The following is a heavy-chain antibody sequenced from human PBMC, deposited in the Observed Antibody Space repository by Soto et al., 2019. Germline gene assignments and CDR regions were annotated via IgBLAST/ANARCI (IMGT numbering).Heavy chain of an antibody. CDR3: ERGGNHERSDAFDI. J-gene: IGHJ3*02. V-gene: IGHV3-13*05. CDR1: GFTFSSYD. Sequence: EVQLVESGGGLVQPGGSLRLSCAASGFTFSSYDMHWVRQATGKGLEWVSAIGTAGDQYYPGSVKGRFTISRENAKNSLYLQMNSLRAGDTAVYYCERGGNHERSDAFDIWGQGTMVTVSS. D-gene: IGHD1-1*01. CDR2: IGTAGDQ.